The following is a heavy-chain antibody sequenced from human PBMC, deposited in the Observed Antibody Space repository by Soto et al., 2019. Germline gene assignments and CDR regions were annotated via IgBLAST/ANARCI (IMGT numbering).Heavy chain of an antibody. D-gene: IGHD3-10*01. Sequence: EVLLVESGGGLIQPGGSLRLSCAASGFTVSSNYMSWVRQAPGKGLEWVSVIYSGGSTYYADSVKGRFTISRDNSKNTLYLQMNSLRPEDTAVYYCATTHYGSGRSYYYGRDVWGKGTTVTVSS. CDR1: GFTVSSNY. J-gene: IGHJ6*04. CDR3: ATTHYGSGRSYYYGRDV. V-gene: IGHV3-53*01. CDR2: IYSGGST.